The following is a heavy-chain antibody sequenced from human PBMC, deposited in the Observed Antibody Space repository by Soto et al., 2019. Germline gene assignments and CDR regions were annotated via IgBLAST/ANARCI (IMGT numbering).Heavy chain of an antibody. CDR3: ARGRGSTGYLGREHYFDY. Sequence: EVQVVESGGGLVQPGGSLRLSCAASGFTVTNNYMNWVRQAPGKGLEWVSIIDIGSNTYYADSVKGRFTISRDNSRNTLYLQMDTVRAEDTAVYYCARGRGSTGYLGREHYFDYWGQGTLVTVSP. V-gene: IGHV3-66*01. J-gene: IGHJ4*02. D-gene: IGHD2-2*01. CDR2: IDIGSNT. CDR1: GFTVTNNY.